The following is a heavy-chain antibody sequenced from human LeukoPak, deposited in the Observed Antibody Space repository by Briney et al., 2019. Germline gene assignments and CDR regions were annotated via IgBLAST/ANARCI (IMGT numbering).Heavy chain of an antibody. CDR2: IYYSGST. CDR1: GGSISSYC. D-gene: IGHD3-10*01. V-gene: IGHV4-59*08. CDR3: ARSGTYYNNWFDP. J-gene: IGHJ5*02. Sequence: SETLSLTCTVSGGSISSYCWSWIRQPPGKGLEWIGYIYYSGSTNYNPSLKSRVTISVDTSKNQFSLNLNSVTAADTAVYYCARSGTYYNNWFDPWGQGTLVIVSS.